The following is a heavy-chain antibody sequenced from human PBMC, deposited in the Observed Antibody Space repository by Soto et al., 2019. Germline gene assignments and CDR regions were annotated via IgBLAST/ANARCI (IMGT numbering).Heavy chain of an antibody. CDR3: TTEGYCSSTSCLDHYYYGMDV. CDR1: GFTFSNAW. J-gene: IGHJ6*02. CDR2: IKSKTDGGTT. D-gene: IGHD2-2*01. Sequence: GGSLRLSRAASGFTFSNAWMSWVRQAPGKGLEWVGRIKSKTDGGTTDYAAPVKGRFTISRDDSKNTLYLQMNSLKTEDTAVYYCTTEGYCSSTSCLDHYYYGMDVWGQGTTVT. V-gene: IGHV3-15*01.